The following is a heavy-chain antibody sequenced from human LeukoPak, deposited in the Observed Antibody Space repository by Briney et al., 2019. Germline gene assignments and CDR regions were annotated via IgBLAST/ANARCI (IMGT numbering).Heavy chain of an antibody. D-gene: IGHD5-18*01. CDR3: ATELRGYSFGYDS. CDR2: ITVLSGTT. Sequence: GASVKVSCKASGGTFSSYAIAWVRQAPGQGLEWMVRITVLSGTTNYAQKFQDRVAITTDEPTSTAYMEVSGLTSEDTAVYYCATELRGYSFGYDSWGQGTLVTVSS. V-gene: IGHV1-69*05. CDR1: GGTFSSYA. J-gene: IGHJ5*01.